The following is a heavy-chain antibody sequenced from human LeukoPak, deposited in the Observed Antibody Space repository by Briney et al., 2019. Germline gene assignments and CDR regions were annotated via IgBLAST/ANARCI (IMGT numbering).Heavy chain of an antibody. CDR2: ISGSGGST. J-gene: IGHJ4*02. Sequence: GGSLRLSCAASGFTFSSYAMSWVRQAPGKGLEWVSAISGSGGSTYYADSVKGRFTISRDNSKNTLYLQMNSLRAEDTAVYYCAKEQDIVVVVAATFDYWGQGTLVTVSS. V-gene: IGHV3-23*01. CDR3: AKEQDIVVVVAATFDY. CDR1: GFTFSSYA. D-gene: IGHD2-15*01.